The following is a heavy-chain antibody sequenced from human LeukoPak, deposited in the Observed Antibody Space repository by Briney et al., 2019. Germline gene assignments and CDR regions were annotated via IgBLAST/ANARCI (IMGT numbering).Heavy chain of an antibody. CDR3: ARKYDFWSGYYDY. CDR1: GGSISSSSYY. V-gene: IGHV4-39*01. Sequence: SETLSFTCTVSGGSISSSSYYWGWIRQPPGKGLEWIGSIYYSGSTYYNPSLKSRVTISVDTSKNQFSLKLSSVTAADTAVYYCARKYDFWSGYYDYWGQGTLVTVSS. CDR2: IYYSGST. J-gene: IGHJ4*02. D-gene: IGHD3-3*01.